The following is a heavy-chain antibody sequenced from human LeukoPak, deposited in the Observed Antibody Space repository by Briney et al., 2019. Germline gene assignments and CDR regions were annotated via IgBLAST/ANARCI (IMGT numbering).Heavy chain of an antibody. Sequence: SVRVSCKTAGGTFTSYAITWVRQAPGQGLEWTGKIIPISGTTNYAQKFQGRVTFTADESTSTAYMELSSLRSEDTALHYRARKLRLGGNWLDPWGQGTLVTVSS. D-gene: IGHD1-26*01. J-gene: IGHJ5*02. V-gene: IGHV1-69*13. CDR3: ARKLRLGGNWLDP. CDR2: IIPISGTT. CDR1: GGTFTSYA.